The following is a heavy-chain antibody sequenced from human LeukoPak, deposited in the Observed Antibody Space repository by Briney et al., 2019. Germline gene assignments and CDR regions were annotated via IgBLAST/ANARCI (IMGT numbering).Heavy chain of an antibody. J-gene: IGHJ4*02. CDR3: ARGQPGVAAAGNLDY. V-gene: IGHV3-33*08. Sequence: GGSLRLSCAASGFTFSSYWMHWVRQAPGKGLEWVAIIWSDGNNKYYADSVEGRFTISRDTSKNTLFLQMNSLRAEDTAVYYCARGQPGVAAAGNLDYWGQGTLVTVSS. CDR1: GFTFSSYW. CDR2: IWSDGNNK. D-gene: IGHD6-13*01.